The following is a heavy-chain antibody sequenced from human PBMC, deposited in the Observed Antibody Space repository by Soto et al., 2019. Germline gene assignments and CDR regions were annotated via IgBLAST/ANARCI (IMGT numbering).Heavy chain of an antibody. CDR1: GGSISSGGYY. D-gene: IGHD3-22*01. Sequence: SETLSLTCAVSGGSISSGGYYWSWIRQPPGKGLEWIGYIYNSGSTNYNPSLKSRVTISVDTSKNQFSLKLSSVTAADTAVYYCARGLYDSSGYYYGLPSEYYFDYWGQGTLVTVSS. CDR3: ARGLYDSSGYYYGLPSEYYFDY. J-gene: IGHJ4*02. CDR2: IYNSGST. V-gene: IGHV4-31*11.